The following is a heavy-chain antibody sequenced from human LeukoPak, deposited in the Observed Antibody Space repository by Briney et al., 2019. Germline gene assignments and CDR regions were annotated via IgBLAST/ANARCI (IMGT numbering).Heavy chain of an antibody. J-gene: IGHJ4*02. CDR3: ARGGDYFDY. D-gene: IGHD1-26*01. CDR1: GFTFSSNW. Sequence: GGSLRLSCAASGFTFSSNWMHWVRQAPGKGLVWVSRISSDGRTTIYADSVKGRFTVFRDNAKNSLFLQMTSLTGEDTAVYFCARGGDYFDYWGQGALVTVSS. CDR2: ISSDGRTT. V-gene: IGHV3-74*01.